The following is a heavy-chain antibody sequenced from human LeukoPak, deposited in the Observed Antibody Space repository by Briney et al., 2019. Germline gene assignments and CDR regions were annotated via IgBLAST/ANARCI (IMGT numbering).Heavy chain of an antibody. J-gene: IGHJ4*02. D-gene: IGHD6-13*01. CDR2: IIHSGNT. Sequence: PSETLSLTCAVYGGSFSGYYWSWIRQPPGKGLEWIGEIIHSGNTNYNPSLKSRVTISLDTSKSQFSLKLSSVTAADTAVYYCARGGPPGSSGWYNYWGQGTLVTVSS. CDR1: GGSFSGYY. CDR3: ARGGPPGSSGWYNY. V-gene: IGHV4-34*01.